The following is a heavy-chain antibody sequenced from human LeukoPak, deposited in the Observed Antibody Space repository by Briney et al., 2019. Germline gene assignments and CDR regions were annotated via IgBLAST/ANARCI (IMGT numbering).Heavy chain of an antibody. V-gene: IGHV4-59*01. D-gene: IGHD5-24*01. Sequence: SETLSLPCTVSGGSISSYYWSWLRQPPGKALEWIGYIYYSRSTNYNPYLKSRVTISVDTSKDQSSLKLSSVTAADTAVYYCAGRKRWLQPFDYWGQGTLVTVSP. CDR1: GGSISSYY. CDR2: IYYSRST. CDR3: AGRKRWLQPFDY. J-gene: IGHJ4*02.